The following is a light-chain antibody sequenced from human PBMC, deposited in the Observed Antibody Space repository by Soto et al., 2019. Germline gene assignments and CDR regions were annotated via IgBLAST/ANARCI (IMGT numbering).Light chain of an antibody. CDR1: QSISTW. J-gene: IGKJ1*01. V-gene: IGKV1-5*03. CDR3: QQYNSYST. CDR2: KAS. Sequence: DIQMTQSPSTLSAFVGDRVTITCRASQSISTWLAWYQQKPGKVPKLLIYKASSLESGVPSRFSGSGSGTEFTLTISSLQPDDFATYYCQQYNSYSTFGQGTKVDIK.